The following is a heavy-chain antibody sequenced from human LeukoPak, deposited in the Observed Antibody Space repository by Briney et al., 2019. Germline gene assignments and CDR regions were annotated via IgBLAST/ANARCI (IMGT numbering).Heavy chain of an antibody. J-gene: IGHJ4*02. Sequence: GGSLRLSCAASGFTFNNYGMSWVRQAPGKGLEWVSAISGSGDATYYADAVKGRLSISRDNSRNTLFLQMNSLRAEDTAVYYCAKVGELGATSDYFDYWGRGTLVTVSS. V-gene: IGHV3-23*01. CDR2: ISGSGDAT. CDR3: AKVGELGATSDYFDY. CDR1: GFTFNNYG. D-gene: IGHD1-26*01.